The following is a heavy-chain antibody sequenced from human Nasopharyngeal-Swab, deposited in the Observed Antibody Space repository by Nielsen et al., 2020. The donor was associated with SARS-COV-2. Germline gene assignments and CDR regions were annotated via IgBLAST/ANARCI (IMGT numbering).Heavy chain of an antibody. D-gene: IGHD3-22*01. CDR3: ARDLDGPYYYDSSGFHDY. J-gene: IGHJ4*02. CDR2: ISSSSSYI. V-gene: IGHV3-21*01. CDR1: GFTFSSYS. Sequence: GGSLRLSCAASGFTFSSYSMNWVRQAPGKGLEWVSSISSSSSYIYYADSVKGRFTISGDNSKNTLYLQMNSLRAEDTAVYYCARDLDGPYYYDSSGFHDYWGQGTLVTVSS.